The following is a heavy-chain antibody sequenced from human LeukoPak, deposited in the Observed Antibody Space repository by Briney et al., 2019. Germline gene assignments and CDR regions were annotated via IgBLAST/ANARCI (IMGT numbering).Heavy chain of an antibody. J-gene: IGHJ4*02. CDR1: GFTFDDYA. CDR2: ISWNSGSI. CDR3: ARGQQLVESFDH. V-gene: IGHV3-9*01. D-gene: IGHD6-13*01. Sequence: GGSLRLSCAASGFTFDDYAMHWVRQAPGKGLEWVSGISWNSGSIGYADSVRGRFTISRDNAKNSLYLQMNSLRAEDTALYYCARGQQLVESFDHWGQGTLVTVSS.